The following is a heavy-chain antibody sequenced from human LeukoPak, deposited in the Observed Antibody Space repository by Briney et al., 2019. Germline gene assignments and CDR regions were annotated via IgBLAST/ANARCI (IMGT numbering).Heavy chain of an antibody. CDR2: IIPIFGTA. CDR3: AGDSSDKGFDY. J-gene: IGHJ4*02. V-gene: IGHV1-69*13. CDR1: GGTFSSYA. Sequence: ASVKVSCKASGGTFSSYAISWVRQAPGQGLEWMEGIIPIFGTANYAQKFQGRVTITADESTSTAYMELSSLRSEDTAVYYCAGDSSDKGFDYWGQGTLVTVSS. D-gene: IGHD2-2*01.